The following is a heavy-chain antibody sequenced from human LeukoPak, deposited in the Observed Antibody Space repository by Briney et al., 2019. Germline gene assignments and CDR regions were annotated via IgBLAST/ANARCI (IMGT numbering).Heavy chain of an antibody. V-gene: IGHV3-7*01. CDR3: AKSAGLDYFDY. D-gene: IGHD1-14*01. CDR1: GFTFSSYW. Sequence: GGSLRLSCAASGFTFSSYWMSWVRQAPGKGLEWVANIKQDGSEKNYVDSVKGRFTISRDNAKNSLYLQMNSPRAEDTAVYFCAKSAGLDYFDYWGQGTLVTVSS. J-gene: IGHJ4*02. CDR2: IKQDGSEK.